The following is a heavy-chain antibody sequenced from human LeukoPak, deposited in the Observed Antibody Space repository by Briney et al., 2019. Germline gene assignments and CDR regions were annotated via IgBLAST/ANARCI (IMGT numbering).Heavy chain of an antibody. D-gene: IGHD1-26*01. CDR3: AGEVGGSDAFDI. J-gene: IGHJ3*02. Sequence: SETLSLTCTVSGGSISSYYWSWIRQPAGRGLEWIGRIYTSGSTNSNPSLKSRVTVSVDTSNNQFSLRLSSVTAADTAVYYCAGEVGGSDAFDIWGQGTMVTVSP. V-gene: IGHV4-4*07. CDR2: IYTSGST. CDR1: GGSISSYY.